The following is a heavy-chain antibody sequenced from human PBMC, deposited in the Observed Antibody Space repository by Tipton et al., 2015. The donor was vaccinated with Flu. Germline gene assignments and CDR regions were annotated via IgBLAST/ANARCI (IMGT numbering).Heavy chain of an antibody. Sequence: TLSLTCAVYGGSFSGYYWSWIRQPAGKGLEWIGRIYTSGSTNYNPSLKSRVTMSVDTSKNQFSLKLSSVTAADTAVYYCAREFGNCSGGSCYSYKHYYGMDVWGQGTTVTVSS. V-gene: IGHV4-59*10. CDR3: AREFGNCSGGSCYSYKHYYGMDV. J-gene: IGHJ6*02. D-gene: IGHD2-15*01. CDR1: GGSFSGYY. CDR2: IYTSGST.